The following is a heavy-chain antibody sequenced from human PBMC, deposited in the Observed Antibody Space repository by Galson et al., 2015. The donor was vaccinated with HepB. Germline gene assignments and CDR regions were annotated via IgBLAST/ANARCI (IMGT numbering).Heavy chain of an antibody. CDR2: IRYDGSNK. D-gene: IGHD3-3*01. Sequence: SLRLSCAASGFTFSSYGMHWVRQAPGKGLEWVAFIRYDGSNKYYADSVKGRFTISRDNSKNTLYLQMNSLRAEDTAVYYCARAVAYYDFWSGPYYHYMDVWGTGTTVTVSS. CDR1: GFTFSSYG. CDR3: ARAVAYYDFWSGPYYHYMDV. V-gene: IGHV3-30*02. J-gene: IGHJ6*03.